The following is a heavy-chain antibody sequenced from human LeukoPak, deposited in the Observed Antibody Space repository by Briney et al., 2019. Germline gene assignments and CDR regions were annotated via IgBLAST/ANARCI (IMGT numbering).Heavy chain of an antibody. CDR3: ARASWGYCSSTSCSPDY. CDR1: GGSFSGYY. CDR2: INHSGST. D-gene: IGHD2-2*01. V-gene: IGHV4-34*01. Sequence: SETLSLTCAVYGGSFSGYYWSWIRQPPGKGLEWIGEINHSGSTNYNPSLKSRVTISVDMSKNQFSLKLSSVTAADRAVYYCARASWGYCSSTSCSPDYWGQGTLVTV. J-gene: IGHJ4*02.